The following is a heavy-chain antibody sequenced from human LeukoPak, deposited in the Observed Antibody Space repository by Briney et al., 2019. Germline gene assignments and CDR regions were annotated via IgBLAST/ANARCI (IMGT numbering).Heavy chain of an antibody. CDR2: IRSTTHSGTT. CDR3: TRAPYNSENYPYCFDF. Sequence: GGPLRLSCTASGFSFGDYGLSWVRQAPGKGLEWVSFIRSTTHSGTTEYAASVKGRFTMSRDDSKRIAYLQMNSLITEDTAVYYCTRAPYNSENYPYCFDFWGQGTLVTVSS. D-gene: IGHD1-7*01. V-gene: IGHV3-49*04. J-gene: IGHJ4*02. CDR1: GFSFGDYG.